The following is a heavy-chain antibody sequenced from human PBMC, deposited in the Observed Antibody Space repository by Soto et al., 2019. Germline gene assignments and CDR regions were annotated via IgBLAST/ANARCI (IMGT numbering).Heavy chain of an antibody. CDR2: ISYDGSNK. D-gene: IGHD6-6*01. J-gene: IGHJ4*02. V-gene: IGHV3-30*18. Sequence: GGSLRLSCAASGFTFSSYGMHWVRQAPGKGLEWVAVISYDGSNKYYADSVKGRFTISRDNSKNTLYLQMNSLRAEDTAVYYCAKDGQKYSSSSVVLGYWGQGTLVTVSS. CDR3: AKDGQKYSSSSVVLGY. CDR1: GFTFSSYG.